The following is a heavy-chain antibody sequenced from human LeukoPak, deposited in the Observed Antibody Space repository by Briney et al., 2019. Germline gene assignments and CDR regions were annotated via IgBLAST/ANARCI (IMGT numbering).Heavy chain of an antibody. CDR3: ARGVGIYNWFDP. V-gene: IGHV4-39*07. J-gene: IGHJ5*02. CDR2: IYYSGST. Sequence: PSETLSLTCTVSGGSISSSSYYWGWIRQPPGKGLEWIGSIYYSGSTYYNPSLKSRVTISVDTSKNQFSLTLTSVTAADTAVCYCARGVGIYNWFDPWGQGTLVTVSS. D-gene: IGHD2-15*01. CDR1: GGSISSSSYY.